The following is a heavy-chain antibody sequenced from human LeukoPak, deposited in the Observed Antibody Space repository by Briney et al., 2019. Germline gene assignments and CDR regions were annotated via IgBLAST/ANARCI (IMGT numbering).Heavy chain of an antibody. J-gene: IGHJ4*02. D-gene: IGHD3-16*01. CDR2: IYYSGST. CDR1: GGSISSSSYY. CDR3: ARHLRGGWPNSFDY. V-gene: IGHV4-39*01. Sequence: PSETLPLTCTVSGGSISSSSYYWDWIRQPPGKGLEWIGSIYYSGSTYYNPSLKSRVTISVDTSKNQFSLKLSSVTAADTAVYYCARHLRGGWPNSFDYWGQGTLVTVSS.